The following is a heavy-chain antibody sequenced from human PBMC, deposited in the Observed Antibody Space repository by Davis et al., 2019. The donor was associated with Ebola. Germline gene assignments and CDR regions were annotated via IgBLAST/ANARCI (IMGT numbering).Heavy chain of an antibody. D-gene: IGHD3-10*01. Sequence: PSETLSLTCGVYGGSLSDYYWSWARQAPGKGLEWVANIKQDGSAENYVDSVKGRFSISRDNTKNSLYLQMDSLRVEDTAVYYCARDRSGYYGSAYYFDHWGQGTQVTVSS. CDR2: IKQDGSAE. V-gene: IGHV3-7*01. CDR3: ARDRSGYYGSAYYFDH. CDR1: GGSLSDYY. J-gene: IGHJ4*02.